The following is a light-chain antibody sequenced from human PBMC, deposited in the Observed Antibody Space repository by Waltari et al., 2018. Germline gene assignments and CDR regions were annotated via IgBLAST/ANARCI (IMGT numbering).Light chain of an antibody. Sequence: DIVMTQSPDFLAVSLGERATINCKSSQSVLYSANIKDYLAWYQQKPGQPPKLLIYWASTRESGVPDRFSGSGSGTDFTLTISSLQAEDVAVYYCQQYYGVPLTFGGGTKVEIK. CDR2: WAS. CDR1: QSVLYSANIKDY. CDR3: QQYYGVPLT. V-gene: IGKV4-1*01. J-gene: IGKJ4*01.